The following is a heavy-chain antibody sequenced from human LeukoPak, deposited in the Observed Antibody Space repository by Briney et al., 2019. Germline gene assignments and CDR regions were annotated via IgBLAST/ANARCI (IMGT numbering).Heavy chain of an antibody. V-gene: IGHV4-34*01. CDR2: INHSGST. J-gene: IGHJ4*02. D-gene: IGHD4-23*01. CDR1: GGSFSGYY. Sequence: SETLSLTCAVYGGSFSGYYWSWIRQPPGKGLEWIGEINHSGSTNYNPSLKSRVTISVDTSKNQSSLKLSSVTAADTAVYYCARIPPTVVTAYYFDYWGQGTLVTVSS. CDR3: ARIPPTVVTAYYFDY.